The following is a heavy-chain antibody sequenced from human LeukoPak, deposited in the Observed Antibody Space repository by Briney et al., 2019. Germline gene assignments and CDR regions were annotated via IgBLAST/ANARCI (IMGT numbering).Heavy chain of an antibody. V-gene: IGHV4-30-4*01. Sequence: SETLSLTCTVSGGSISSGDYYWSWIRQPPGKGLEWIGYIYYSGSTNYNPSLKSRVTISVDKSKSQFSLKLSSVTAADTAVYYCARRPHSSWPFDYWGQGTLVTVSS. CDR3: ARRPHSSWPFDY. CDR2: IYYSGST. CDR1: GGSISSGDYY. D-gene: IGHD6-13*01. J-gene: IGHJ4*02.